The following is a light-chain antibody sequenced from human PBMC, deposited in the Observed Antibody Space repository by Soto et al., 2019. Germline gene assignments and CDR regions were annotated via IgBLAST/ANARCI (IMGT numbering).Light chain of an antibody. J-gene: IGLJ2*01. Sequence: QSVLTQPPSVSAAPGQXVTISCSGSSSNIGNNYVSWYQQLPGTAPKLLIYXNNKRPSGIPDRFSGSKSGTSATLGITGLQTGDEADYYCGTWDSSLSAVVFGGGTKVTVL. V-gene: IGLV1-51*01. CDR2: XNN. CDR1: SSNIGNNY. CDR3: GTWDSSLSAVV.